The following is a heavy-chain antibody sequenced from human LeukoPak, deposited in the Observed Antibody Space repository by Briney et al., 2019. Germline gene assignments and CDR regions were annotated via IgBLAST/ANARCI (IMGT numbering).Heavy chain of an antibody. CDR1: GGSISSSSSY. V-gene: IGHV4-39*07. CDR3: ARRVGYCNSNGCPPFDY. D-gene: IGHD2/OR15-2a*01. Sequence: PSETLSLTCTVSGGSISSSSSYWGWIRQPPGKGLEWIGSIYYSGGTYYNPSLKSRVTISVDTSKNQFSLKLSSVTAADTAVYYCARRVGYCNSNGCPPFDYWGQGTLVTVSS. CDR2: IYYSGGT. J-gene: IGHJ4*02.